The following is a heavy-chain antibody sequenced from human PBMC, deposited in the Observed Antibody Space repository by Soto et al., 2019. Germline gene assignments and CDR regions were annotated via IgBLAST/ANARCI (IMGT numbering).Heavy chain of an antibody. J-gene: IGHJ4*02. CDR1: GGSISSYY. V-gene: IGHV4-59*01. D-gene: IGHD3-22*01. CDR3: ARDIGYYDSSGYY. Sequence: PSETLSLTCTVSGGSISSYYWSWIRQPPGKGLEWIGYIYYSGSTNYNPSLKSRVTISVDTSKNQFSLKLSSVTAADTAVYYCARDIGYYDSSGYYWGQGTLVTVSS. CDR2: IYYSGST.